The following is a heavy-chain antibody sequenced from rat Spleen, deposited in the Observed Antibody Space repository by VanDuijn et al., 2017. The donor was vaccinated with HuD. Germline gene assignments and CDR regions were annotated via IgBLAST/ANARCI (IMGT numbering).Heavy chain of an antibody. J-gene: IGHJ2*01. CDR1: GFSLTSYH. V-gene: IGHV2S12*01. CDR3: TREEDNSYYFDY. D-gene: IGHD1-10*01. CDR2: ISSGGST. Sequence: QVQLKESGPGLVQPSQTLSLTCTVSGFSLTSYHVSWVRQRPGKGLEWIAAISSGGSTYYNSALKSRLTFSRDTSKSQVFLKINSLQTEDIATYYGTREEDNSYYFDYWGQGVMVTVSS.